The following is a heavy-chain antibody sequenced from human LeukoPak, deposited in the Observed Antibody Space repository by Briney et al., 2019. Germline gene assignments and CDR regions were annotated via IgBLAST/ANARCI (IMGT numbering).Heavy chain of an antibody. Sequence: SETLSLTCTVSGYSISSGYYWGWIRQPPGKGLEWIGGIYHSGRTYYNPSLKSRVTISVDTSKNQFSLKLSSVTAADTAVYYCARDSYGSGSYYSWAFDIWGQGTMVTVSS. V-gene: IGHV4-38-2*02. J-gene: IGHJ3*02. D-gene: IGHD3-10*01. CDR3: ARDSYGSGSYYSWAFDI. CDR1: GYSISSGYY. CDR2: IYHSGRT.